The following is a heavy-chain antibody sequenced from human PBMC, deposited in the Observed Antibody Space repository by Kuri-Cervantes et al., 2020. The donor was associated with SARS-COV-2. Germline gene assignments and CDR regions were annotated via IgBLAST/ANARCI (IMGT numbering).Heavy chain of an antibody. J-gene: IGHJ4*02. CDR3: ARGASGYNPPFDY. V-gene: IGHV3-30*04. D-gene: IGHD5-24*01. CDR1: GFTFSSYA. Sequence: GGSLRLSCAASGFTFSSYAMHWVRQAPGKGLEGVAVISYDGSNKYYADSVKGRFTISRDNSKITLYLQMNSLRAEDTAVYYCARGASGYNPPFDYWGQGTLVTVSS. CDR2: ISYDGSNK.